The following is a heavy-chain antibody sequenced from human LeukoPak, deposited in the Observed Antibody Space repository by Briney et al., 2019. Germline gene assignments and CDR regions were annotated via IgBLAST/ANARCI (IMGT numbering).Heavy chain of an antibody. CDR1: GGSISSYY. CDR3: ARGGKNTAISYYFDY. D-gene: IGHD5-18*01. V-gene: IGHV4-59*12. Sequence: SETLSLTCTVSGGSISSYYWSWIRQPPGKGLEWIGYIYYSGSTNYNPSLKSRVTISVDTSKNQFSLKLSSVTAADTAVYYCARGGKNTAISYYFDYWDQGTLVTVSS. J-gene: IGHJ4*02. CDR2: IYYSGST.